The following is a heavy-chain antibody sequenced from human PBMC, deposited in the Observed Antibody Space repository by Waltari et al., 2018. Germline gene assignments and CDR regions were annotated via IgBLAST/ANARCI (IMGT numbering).Heavy chain of an antibody. Sequence: EVQLVESGGGLVKPGGSLRLSCSASGFPFSKAWMNWMRLAPGKGLEWVGRSKSTVDGGTTDYAAPVQGRFTISRDDSKNTLYLQMSSLRTEDTAVYYCLFVDTALIIPDVFDLWGQGTLVTVSS. V-gene: IGHV3-15*01. CDR2: SKSTVDGGTT. D-gene: IGHD5-18*01. CDR3: LFVDTALIIPDVFDL. CDR1: GFPFSKAW. J-gene: IGHJ3*01.